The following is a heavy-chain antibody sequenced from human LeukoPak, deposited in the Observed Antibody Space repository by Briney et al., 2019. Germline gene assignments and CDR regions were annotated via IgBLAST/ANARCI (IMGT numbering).Heavy chain of an antibody. Sequence: GGSLRLSCAASGFIFGSYGMHWVRQAPGKGLEWVAVISYDGSNKYYADSVKGRFTISRDNSKNTLYLQMNSLRAEDTAVYYCARDGQLYNQGPYYFDYWGQGTLVTVSS. V-gene: IGHV3-30*19. D-gene: IGHD6-6*01. CDR1: GFIFGSYG. J-gene: IGHJ4*02. CDR2: ISYDGSNK. CDR3: ARDGQLYNQGPYYFDY.